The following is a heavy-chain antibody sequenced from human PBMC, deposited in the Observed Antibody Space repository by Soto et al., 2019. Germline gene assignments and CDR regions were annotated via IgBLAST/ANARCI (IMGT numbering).Heavy chain of an antibody. V-gene: IGHV4-34*01. Sequence: SETLSLTCDVYGGSFSGYIWTWIRQTPGKGLQWIGQINHSGSANYNPSLKSRVIISVDRSKNQFSLKVRSVTAADTAVYYCARDKITGLFDYWGQGTLVTVS. J-gene: IGHJ4*02. D-gene: IGHD2-8*02. CDR3: ARDKITGLFDY. CDR2: INHSGSA. CDR1: GGSFSGYI.